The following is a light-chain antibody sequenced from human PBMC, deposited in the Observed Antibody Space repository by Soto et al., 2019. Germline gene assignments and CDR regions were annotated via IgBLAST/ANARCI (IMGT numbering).Light chain of an antibody. CDR3: AAWDDSLTGPV. CDR2: NSN. CDR1: RSDIGSNF. Sequence: VLSQPPSASGTPGQTVIISCSGSRSDIGSNFVNWYQHLPGTAPKLLIYNSNQRPSGVPDRFSGSKSGTSASLAISGLQSEDEADYYSAAWDDSLTGPVFGTGTKVT. V-gene: IGLV1-44*01. J-gene: IGLJ1*01.